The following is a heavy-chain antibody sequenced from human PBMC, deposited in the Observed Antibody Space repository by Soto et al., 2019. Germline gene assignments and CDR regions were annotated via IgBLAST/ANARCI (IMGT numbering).Heavy chain of an antibody. CDR2: INPSGGST. V-gene: IGHV1-46*01. Sequence: QVQLVQSGAEVKKPGASVKVYCKASGYTFTSYYMHWVRQAPGQGLEWMGIINPSGGSTSYAQKFQGRVTMTRDTSTSTVYMELSSLRSEDTAVYYCALLTEYGVVPDYYYYMDVWGKGTTVTVSS. D-gene: IGHD3-3*01. CDR1: GYTFTSYY. CDR3: ALLTEYGVVPDYYYYMDV. J-gene: IGHJ6*03.